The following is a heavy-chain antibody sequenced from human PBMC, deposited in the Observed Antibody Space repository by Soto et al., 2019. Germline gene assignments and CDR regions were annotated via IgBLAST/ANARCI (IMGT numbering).Heavy chain of an antibody. J-gene: IGHJ4*02. CDR3: ATNLGLGELSSYYFDY. CDR2: INPNSGGT. D-gene: IGHD3-16*02. V-gene: IGHV1-2*04. Sequence: ASVKVSCKASGYTFTGYYMHWVRQAPGQGFEWMGWINPNSGGTNYAQKFQGWVTMTRDTSISTAYMELSRLRSDDTAVFYCATNLGLGELSSYYFDYWGQGTLVTVSS. CDR1: GYTFTGYY.